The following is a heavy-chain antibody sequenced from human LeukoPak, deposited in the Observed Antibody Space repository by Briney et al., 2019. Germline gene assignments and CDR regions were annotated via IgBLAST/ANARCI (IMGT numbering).Heavy chain of an antibody. V-gene: IGHV3-23*01. CDR3: AKDLSKWLATSYFDY. J-gene: IGHJ4*02. Sequence: PGGSLRLSCAASGFTFSSYWMHWVRQAPGKGLEWVSAISGSGGSTYYADPVKGRFTISRDNSKNTLYLQMNSLRAEDTAVYYCAKDLSKWLATSYFDYWGQGTLVTVSS. D-gene: IGHD6-19*01. CDR2: ISGSGGST. CDR1: GFTFSSYW.